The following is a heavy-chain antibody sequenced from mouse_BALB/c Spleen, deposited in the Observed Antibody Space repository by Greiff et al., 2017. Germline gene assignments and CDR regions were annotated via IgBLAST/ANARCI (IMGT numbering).Heavy chain of an antibody. V-gene: IGHV2-6-2*01. Sequence: QVQLQQSGPDLVAPSQSLSITCTVSGFSLTSYGVHWVRQPPGQGLEWLVVIWRDGGTTYNSALNTRLSISKDNSKSQVFLKMNSLQTDDTAMYYWARHALTTATLYYYAMDYWGQGTSVTVSS. D-gene: IGHD1-2*01. CDR1: GFSLTSYG. CDR2: IWRDGGT. J-gene: IGHJ4*01. CDR3: ARHALTTATLYYYAMDY.